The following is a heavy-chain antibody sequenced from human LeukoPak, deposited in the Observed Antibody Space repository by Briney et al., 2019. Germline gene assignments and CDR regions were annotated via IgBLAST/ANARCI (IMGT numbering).Heavy chain of an antibody. D-gene: IGHD6-19*01. Sequence: PSETLSLTCTVSGGSISSSSYYWGWIRQPPGKGLEWIGSIYYSGSTYYNPSLKSRVTISVDTSKNQFSLKLSSVTAADTAVYYCARDPGIAVAGPGAYYFDYWGQGTLVTVSS. V-gene: IGHV4-39*07. CDR3: ARDPGIAVAGPGAYYFDY. J-gene: IGHJ4*02. CDR1: GGSISSSSYY. CDR2: IYYSGST.